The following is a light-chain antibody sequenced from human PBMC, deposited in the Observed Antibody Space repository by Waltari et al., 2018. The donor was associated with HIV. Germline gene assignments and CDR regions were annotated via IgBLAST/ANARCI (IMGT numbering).Light chain of an antibody. J-gene: IGLJ3*02. CDR2: TTN. V-gene: IGLV1-44*01. CDR1: ISNIGSNT. Sequence: QSVLTQPPSASGTPGQRVTISCSGSISNIGSNTVNWYQQLPGTAPKLLIYTTNQRPSGVPARFSCSKSGASASLAISGLQSDDEADYYCATWDDSLNGPVFGGGTKLTVL. CDR3: ATWDDSLNGPV.